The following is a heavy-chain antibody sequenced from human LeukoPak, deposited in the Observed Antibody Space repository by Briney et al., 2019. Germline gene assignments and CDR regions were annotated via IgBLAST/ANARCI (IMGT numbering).Heavy chain of an antibody. D-gene: IGHD3-10*01. CDR1: GFTFSSYG. V-gene: IGHV3-23*01. J-gene: IGHJ4*02. Sequence: GGTLRLSCAASGFTFSSYGMSWVRQAPGKGLEWVSAISGSGGSTYYADSVKGRFTISRDNSKNTLYLQMNSLRAEDTAVYYCAKSQITWLWFGEDNYFDYWGQGTLVTVSS. CDR2: ISGSGGST. CDR3: AKSQITWLWFGEDNYFDY.